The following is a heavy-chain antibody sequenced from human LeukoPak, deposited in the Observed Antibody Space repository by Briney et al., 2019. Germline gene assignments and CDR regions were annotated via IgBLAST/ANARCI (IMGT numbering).Heavy chain of an antibody. CDR3: ARDGGSYSLPRYYYGMDV. Sequence: GGSLRLSCSASGFTFSSYAMHWVRQAPGKGLEYVSAISSNGGSTYYADSVKGRFTISRDNSKNTLYLQMNSLRAEDTAVYYCARDGGSYSLPRYYYGMDVWGQGTTVTVSS. V-gene: IGHV3-64*04. J-gene: IGHJ6*02. CDR1: GFTFSSYA. CDR2: ISSNGGST. D-gene: IGHD3-10*01.